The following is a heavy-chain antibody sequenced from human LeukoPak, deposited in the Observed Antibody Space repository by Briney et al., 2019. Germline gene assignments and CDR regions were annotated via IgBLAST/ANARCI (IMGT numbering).Heavy chain of an antibody. V-gene: IGHV3-23*01. CDR1: GFTLSTYA. CDR3: AKAPVTSCRGAYCYPFDS. CDR2: TSSSDAGT. D-gene: IGHD2-21*01. J-gene: IGHJ4*02. Sequence: GGSLRLSCAASGFTLSTYAMRWVRQTPGKGLEWVAATSSSDAGTYHADSVRGRFTISRGNSKNTLYLQMNSLRAEDAAVYFCAKAPVTSCRGAYCYPFDSWGQGTLVTVSS.